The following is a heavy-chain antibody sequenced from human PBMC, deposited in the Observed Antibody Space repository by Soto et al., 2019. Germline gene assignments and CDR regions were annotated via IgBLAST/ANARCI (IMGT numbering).Heavy chain of an antibody. CDR1: GGSIISSSYY. V-gene: IGHV4-39*01. CDR3: ARHRAYSSGWATAGYYGMDV. Sequence: SETLSLTCSVSGGSIISSSYYWGWIRQPPGKGLEWIGSIYYSGSTYYNPSLKSRVTISVDTSKNQFSLKLSSVTAADTAVYYCARHRAYSSGWATAGYYGMDVWGQGTTVTVSS. J-gene: IGHJ6*02. CDR2: IYYSGST. D-gene: IGHD6-19*01.